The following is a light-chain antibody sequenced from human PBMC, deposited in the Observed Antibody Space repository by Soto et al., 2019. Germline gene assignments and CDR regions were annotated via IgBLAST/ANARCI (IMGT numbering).Light chain of an antibody. J-gene: IGKJ5*01. Sequence: IQMTQSPASLSASVGDSVAITCRASQNVITYVSWYQQRPGKAPKLLIYPSSTLHSGVPTRFSASGSGTVFILTISSLQPEDFATYFCQQSYSTPMTFGQGTRLE. V-gene: IGKV1-39*01. CDR1: QNVITY. CDR2: PSS. CDR3: QQSYSTPMT.